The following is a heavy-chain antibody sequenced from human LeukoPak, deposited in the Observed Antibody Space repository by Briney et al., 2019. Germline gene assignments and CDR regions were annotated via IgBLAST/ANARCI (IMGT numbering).Heavy chain of an antibody. CDR3: ARGRLSVAGAIGYYYYYMDV. Sequence: PSETLSLTCTVSGYSISSGYYWGWIRQPPGKGLEWIGSIYHSGSTYYNPSLKSRVTISVDTSKNQFSLKLSSVTAADTAVYYCARGRLSVAGAIGYYYYYMDVWGKGTTVTISS. D-gene: IGHD6-19*01. CDR2: IYHSGST. V-gene: IGHV4-38-2*02. CDR1: GYSISSGYY. J-gene: IGHJ6*03.